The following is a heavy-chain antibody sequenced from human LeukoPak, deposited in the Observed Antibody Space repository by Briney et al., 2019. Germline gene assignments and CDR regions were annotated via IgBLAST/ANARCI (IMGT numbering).Heavy chain of an antibody. D-gene: IGHD5-18*01. CDR2: INPNSGGT. CDR3: ARVGVTAMAMSRFDP. V-gene: IGHV1-2*02. Sequence: GASVKVSCKASGYTFTGYYMHWVRQAPGQGLEWMGWINPNSGGTNYAQKFQGRVTMTRDTSISTAYMELSRLRADDTAVYYCARVGVTAMAMSRFDPWGQGTLVTVSS. J-gene: IGHJ5*02. CDR1: GYTFTGYY.